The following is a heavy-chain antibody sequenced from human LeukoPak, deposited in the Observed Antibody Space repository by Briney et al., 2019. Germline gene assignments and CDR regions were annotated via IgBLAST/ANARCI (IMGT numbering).Heavy chain of an antibody. CDR1: GFTFSSYS. J-gene: IGHJ4*02. Sequence: PGGSLRLSCAASGFTFSSYSMNWVRQAPGKGLEWIGEIKHSRYTIYNPSPKTRVTISVETSKSQFSLNLKSVTAADTAVYYCVGGDDYTWGKPDCWGQGTQVTVAS. V-gene: IGHV4-34*01. CDR2: IKHSRYT. D-gene: IGHD3-16*01. CDR3: VGGDDYTWGKPDC.